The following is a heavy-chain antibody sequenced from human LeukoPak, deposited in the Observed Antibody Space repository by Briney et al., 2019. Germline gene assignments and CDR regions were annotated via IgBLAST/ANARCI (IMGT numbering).Heavy chain of an antibody. V-gene: IGHV3-74*01. CDR3: ARVKLGTTRPGLDV. Sequence: GGSLRLSCAASGFTFSDYWMHWVRQAPGKGLVWVSRIDGDGSDPSYADPVRGRFTISRDNAKNTLYLLMNSLRAEDTAMYYCARVKLGTTRPGLDVWGQGTTVTVSS. CDR1: GFTFSDYW. CDR2: IDGDGSDP. D-gene: IGHD1-26*01. J-gene: IGHJ6*02.